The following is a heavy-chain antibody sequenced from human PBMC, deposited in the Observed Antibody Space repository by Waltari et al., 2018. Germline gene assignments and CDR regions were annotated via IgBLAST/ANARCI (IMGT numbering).Heavy chain of an antibody. J-gene: IGHJ3*02. CDR2: INPNSGDT. CDR3: ARDTSPLYYDSAGLDAFDS. D-gene: IGHD3-22*01. V-gene: IGHV1-2*02. CDR1: GYTFTAFY. Sequence: QVQLVQSGTEVKKPGASVKVSCEASGYTFTAFYMHWVPQTPGHGLEWMGWINPNSGDTKFAEKFQGRVTMTRDTSISTAYIELSRLQSDDTAVYYCARDTSPLYYDSAGLDAFDSWGQGTLVTVSS.